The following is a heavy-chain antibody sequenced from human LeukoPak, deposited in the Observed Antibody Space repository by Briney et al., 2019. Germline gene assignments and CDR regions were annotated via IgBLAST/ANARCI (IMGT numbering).Heavy chain of an antibody. CDR1: GGSISSYY. D-gene: IGHD1-26*01. CDR2: IYYSGST. CDR3: ARGSMADIVGATTVDY. Sequence: PSETLSLTCTVSGGSISSYYWRWIRQPPGKGLEGIGYIYYSGSTNYNPSLKSRVTISVETSKNQFSLKLSPVTAEDTAVYYCARGSMADIVGATTVDYWGQGTLVTVSS. V-gene: IGHV4-59*01. J-gene: IGHJ4*02.